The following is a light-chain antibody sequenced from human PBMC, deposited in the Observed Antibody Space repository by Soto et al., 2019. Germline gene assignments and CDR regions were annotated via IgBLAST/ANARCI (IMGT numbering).Light chain of an antibody. CDR2: SNN. CDR1: SSNIGSNT. J-gene: IGLJ2*01. V-gene: IGLV1-44*01. CDR3: AAWDDSPHVV. Sequence: QSVLTQPPSASGTPGQRVTISCSGSSSNIGSNTVNWYQQLPGTAPKLLIYSNNQRPSGVPDRFSGSKSGTSASLAISGLQSEDEADYYCAAWDDSPHVVFGGGTKLTV.